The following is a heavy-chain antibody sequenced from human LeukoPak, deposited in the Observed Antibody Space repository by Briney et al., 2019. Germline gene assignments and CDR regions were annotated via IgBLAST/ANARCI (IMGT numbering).Heavy chain of an antibody. J-gene: IGHJ6*03. CDR2: INHSGST. CDR1: GGSFSGYY. CDR3: ARVGPEFFWSGGSCYHQYSRDYYYYYYMDV. Sequence: SETLSLTCAVYGGSFSGYYWSWIRQPPGKGLEWIGEINHSGSTNYNPSLKSRVTISVDTSKNQFSLKLRSVTAADTAVYYCARVGPEFFWSGGSCYHQYSRDYYYYYYMDVWGKGTTVTVSS. V-gene: IGHV4-34*01. D-gene: IGHD2-15*01.